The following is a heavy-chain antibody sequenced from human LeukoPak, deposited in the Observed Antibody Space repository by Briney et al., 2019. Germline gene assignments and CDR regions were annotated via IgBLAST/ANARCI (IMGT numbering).Heavy chain of an antibody. Sequence: GGSLRLSCAASGFTVSSNYMSWVRQAPGKGLEWCSVIYSGGSTYYADSVKGRFTISRDNSKNALYLQMNSLRAEDTAVYYCARIGLLYSSGWYYFDYWGQGTLVSVSS. D-gene: IGHD6-19*01. CDR2: IYSGGST. V-gene: IGHV3-53*01. CDR3: ARIGLLYSSGWYYFDY. CDR1: GFTVSSNY. J-gene: IGHJ4*02.